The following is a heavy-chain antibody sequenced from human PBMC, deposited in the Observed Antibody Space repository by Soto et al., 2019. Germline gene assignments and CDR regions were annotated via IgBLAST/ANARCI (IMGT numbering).Heavy chain of an antibody. Sequence: EVQLVESGGGLVQPGRSLRLSCAASGFTFDDYAMHWVRQAPGKGLAWVSGISWNSGSIGYADSVKGRFTNSPDNAKNPLYLQMTGLRADDTALYYRAKDMSNEGWLSYCGQGTAVTFSS. CDR1: GFTFDDYA. CDR3: AKDMSNEGWLSY. CDR2: ISWNSGSI. D-gene: IGHD1-1*01. V-gene: IGHV3-9*01. J-gene: IGHJ4*02.